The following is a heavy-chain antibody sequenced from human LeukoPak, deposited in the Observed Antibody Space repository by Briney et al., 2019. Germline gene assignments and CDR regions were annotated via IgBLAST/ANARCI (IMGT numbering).Heavy chain of an antibody. CDR3: AREGYSGSYWAYYYYMDV. CDR2: IYYSGST. V-gene: IGHV4-59*01. D-gene: IGHD1-26*01. J-gene: IGHJ6*03. Sequence: SETLSLTCTVSGGSISSYYWSWIRQPPGKGLEWIGYIYYSGSTNYNPSLKSRVTISVDTSKNQFSLKLSSVTAADTAVYYCAREGYSGSYWAYYYYMDVWGKGTTVTVSS. CDR1: GGSISSYY.